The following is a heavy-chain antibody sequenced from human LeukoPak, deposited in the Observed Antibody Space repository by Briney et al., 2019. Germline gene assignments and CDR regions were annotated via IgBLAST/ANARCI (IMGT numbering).Heavy chain of an antibody. D-gene: IGHD3-22*01. CDR2: IYTSGST. CDR1: GYSISSGYY. CDR3: ARDYYDSSGYYHDAYDI. J-gene: IGHJ3*02. Sequence: SETLSRTCTVSGYSISSGYYWGWIRQPPGKGLEWIGRIYTSGSTNYNPSLKSRVTMSVDTSKNQFSLKLSSVTAADAAVYYCARDYYDSSGYYHDAYDIWGQGTMVTVSS. V-gene: IGHV4-38-2*02.